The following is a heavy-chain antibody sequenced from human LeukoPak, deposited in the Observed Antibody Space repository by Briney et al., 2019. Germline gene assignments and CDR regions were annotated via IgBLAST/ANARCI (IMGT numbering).Heavy chain of an antibody. D-gene: IGHD3-10*01. CDR3: ARMEVGPLNWFDP. V-gene: IGHV4-34*01. CDR1: GGSFSGYY. J-gene: IGHJ5*02. CDR2: INHSGST. Sequence: SETLSLTCAVYGGSFSGYYWSWIRQPPGKGLEWIGEINHSGSTNYNSSLKSRVTISVDTSKNQFSLKLSSVTAADTAVYYCARMEVGPLNWFDPWGQGTLVTVSS.